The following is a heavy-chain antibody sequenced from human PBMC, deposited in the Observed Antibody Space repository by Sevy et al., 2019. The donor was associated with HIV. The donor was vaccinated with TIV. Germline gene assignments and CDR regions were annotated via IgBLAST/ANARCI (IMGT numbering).Heavy chain of an antibody. CDR2: ISNDGSDK. Sequence: GGSLILSCVASGFTFSSYGMHWVRQAPGKGLEWVALISNDGSDKNYVDSVKGRFTISRDNSKDTLYLQMNSLRAEDTAVYYCANSRGRFDGSSWIYYYYGMDVWGQGTTVTVSS. CDR1: GFTFSSYG. J-gene: IGHJ6*02. CDR3: ANSRGRFDGSSWIYYYYGMDV. V-gene: IGHV3-30*18. D-gene: IGHD6-13*01.